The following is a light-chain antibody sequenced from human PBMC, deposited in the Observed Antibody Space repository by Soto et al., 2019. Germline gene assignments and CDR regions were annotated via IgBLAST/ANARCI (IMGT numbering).Light chain of an antibody. V-gene: IGLV1-51*02. CDR3: GTWDSSLSAVV. Sequence: QSVLTQPPSVSAAPGQKVTISCSGSSSNIGNNYVSWYQQLPGTAPKLLIYENNKRPSGIPDRFSASKSGTSATLGITGLQTGDEADYFCGTWDSSLSAVVFGGGTKLTAL. CDR2: ENN. CDR1: SSNIGNNY. J-gene: IGLJ2*01.